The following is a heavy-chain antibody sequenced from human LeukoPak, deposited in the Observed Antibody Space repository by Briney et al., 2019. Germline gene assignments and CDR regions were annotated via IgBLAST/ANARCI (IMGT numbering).Heavy chain of an antibody. CDR3: ASLTVVVPAAIESNYYYYGMDV. V-gene: IGHV4-34*01. CDR2: INHSGST. J-gene: IGHJ6*02. Sequence: PSETLSLTCAVYGGSFSGYYWGWIRQPPGKGLEWIGEINHSGSTNYNPSLKSRVTISVDTSKNQFSLKLSSVTAADTAVYYCASLTVVVPAAIESNYYYYGMDVWGQGTTVTVSS. D-gene: IGHD2-2*01. CDR1: GGSFSGYY.